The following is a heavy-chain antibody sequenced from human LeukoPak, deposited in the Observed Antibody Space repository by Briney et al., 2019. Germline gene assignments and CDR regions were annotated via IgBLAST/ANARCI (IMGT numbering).Heavy chain of an antibody. V-gene: IGHV4-59*01. CDR3: AREDYGPTYSPSYYYYYMDV. J-gene: IGHJ6*03. D-gene: IGHD4-17*01. CDR2: IYYSGST. Sequence: SETLSLTCTVSGGSISSYYWSWIRQPPGKGLEWIGFIYYSGSTNYNTSLKSRVTISVDTSKNQFSLKLSSVTAADTAVYYCAREDYGPTYSPSYYYYYMDVWGKGTTVTVSS. CDR1: GGSISSYY.